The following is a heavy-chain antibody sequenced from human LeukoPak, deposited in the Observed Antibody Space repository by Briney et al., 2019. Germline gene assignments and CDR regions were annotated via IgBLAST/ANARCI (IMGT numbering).Heavy chain of an antibody. V-gene: IGHV3-74*01. CDR2: INSDGSST. CDR3: ASRSAYTYGKTGYFDY. D-gene: IGHD5-18*01. Sequence: GGSLRLSCAASGFTFSSYWMHWVRQAPGKGLVWVSRINSDGSSTSYADSVKGRFTISRDNAKNSLYLQMNSLRAEDTAVYYCASRSAYTYGKTGYFDYWGQGTLVTVSS. CDR1: GFTFSSYW. J-gene: IGHJ4*02.